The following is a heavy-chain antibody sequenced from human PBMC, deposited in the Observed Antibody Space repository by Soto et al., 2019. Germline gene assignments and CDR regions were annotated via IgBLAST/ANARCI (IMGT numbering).Heavy chain of an antibody. D-gene: IGHD4-17*01. J-gene: IGHJ4*02. V-gene: IGHV4-30-4*01. CDR3: ARAAGDYGTKSDH. CDR2: TYFSGST. CDR1: GGSISRGDFY. Sequence: SETLSLTCTVSGGSISRGDFYWSWIRQAPGKGLEWIGYTYFSGSTRYNPSLESRLTISIDTSKNQFSLNLSSVTAADTAVYFCARAAGDYGTKSDHWGQGTLGTVSS.